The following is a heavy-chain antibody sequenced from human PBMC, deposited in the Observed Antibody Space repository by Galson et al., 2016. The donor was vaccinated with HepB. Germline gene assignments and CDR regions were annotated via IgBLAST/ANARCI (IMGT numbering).Heavy chain of an antibody. D-gene: IGHD2-8*02. J-gene: IGHJ4*02. CDR3: ARDALLLTPRGVIDY. Sequence: SVKVSCKASGYTFTNYGVTWVRQAPGQGLEWMGWISGYNGHTKYVQNFQGRISLSLDTSTNTAHMELRSLTSDDTAVYYCARDALLLTPRGVIDYWGQGTLVTVSS. CDR2: ISGYNGHT. V-gene: IGHV1-18*01. CDR1: GYTFTNYG.